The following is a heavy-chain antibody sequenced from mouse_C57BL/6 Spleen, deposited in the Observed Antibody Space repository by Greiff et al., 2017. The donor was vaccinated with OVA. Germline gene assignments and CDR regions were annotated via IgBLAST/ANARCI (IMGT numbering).Heavy chain of an antibody. D-gene: IGHD2-4*01. CDR1: GYTFTSYW. V-gene: IGHV1-52*01. CDR3: ARGGLRRGGNFDY. CDR2: IDPSDSET. J-gene: IGHJ2*01. Sequence: QVQLKQPGAELVRPGSSVKLSCKASGYTFTSYWMHWVKQRPIQGLEWIGNIDPSDSETHYNQKFKDKATLTVDKSSSTAYMQLSSLTSEDSAVYYGARGGLRRGGNFDYWGQGTLLTVS.